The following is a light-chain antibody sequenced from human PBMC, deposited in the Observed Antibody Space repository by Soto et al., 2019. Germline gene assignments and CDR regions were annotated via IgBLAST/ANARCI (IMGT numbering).Light chain of an antibody. CDR2: SVS. CDR3: MQATQYPPYT. Sequence: DVVLTQTPLSSPVTLGQPASISCRSSQSLLHSDGTTYLSWLHQRPGQPPRLLIYSVSNRFSGVRDRFSGSGAGTDLTLKISRVEAEDVWVYYCMQATQYPPYTFGQGTKLEI. CDR1: QSLLHSDGTTY. J-gene: IGKJ2*01. V-gene: IGKV2-24*01.